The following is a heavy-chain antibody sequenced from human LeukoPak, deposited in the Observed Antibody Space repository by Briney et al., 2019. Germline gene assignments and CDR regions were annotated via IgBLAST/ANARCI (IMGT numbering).Heavy chain of an antibody. J-gene: IGHJ5*02. CDR3: ARDRGRGYSGYDDSFDP. Sequence: GGSLTLSCAASGFTFSSCSMNWVREAPGKGLEWVSSISSTSGYIYYADSVKGRFTISRDNAKNSLYLQMNSLRAEDTAVYYCARDRGRGYSGYDDSFDPWGQGTLVTVSS. V-gene: IGHV3-21*01. CDR2: ISSTSGYI. CDR1: GFTFSSCS. D-gene: IGHD5-12*01.